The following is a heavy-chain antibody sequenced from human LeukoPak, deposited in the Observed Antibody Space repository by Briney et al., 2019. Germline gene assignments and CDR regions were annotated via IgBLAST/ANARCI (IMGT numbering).Heavy chain of an antibody. V-gene: IGHV4-4*07. CDR1: GNSFGDYY. D-gene: IGHD5-18*01. J-gene: IGHJ4*02. CDR3: ARGMGYSYGYSFDS. CDR2: FQTSGTT. Sequence: SETLSLTCTVSGNSFGDYYWSWIRQPAGKGLEWIGRFQTSGTTNYNSSLKSRVTMSIDTSKNQFSLNLTSVTAADTAIYYCARGMGYSYGYSFDSWGQGTLVTVSS.